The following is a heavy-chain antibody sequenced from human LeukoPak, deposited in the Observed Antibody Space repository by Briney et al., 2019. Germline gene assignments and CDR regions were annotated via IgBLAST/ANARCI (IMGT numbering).Heavy chain of an antibody. Sequence: PGRSLRLSCAASGFTFDDYAMHWVRQAPGKGLEWVSGISWNSGSIGYADSVKGRFTISRDNAKNSLYLQMNSLRAEDTALYYCAEGYCSSTSCPIDYWGQGTRVTVSS. CDR3: AEGYCSSTSCPIDY. CDR2: ISWNSGSI. CDR1: GFTFDDYA. D-gene: IGHD2-2*01. J-gene: IGHJ4*02. V-gene: IGHV3-9*01.